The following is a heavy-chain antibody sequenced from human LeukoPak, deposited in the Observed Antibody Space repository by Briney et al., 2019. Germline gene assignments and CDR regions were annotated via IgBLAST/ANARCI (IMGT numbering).Heavy chain of an antibody. CDR2: IYSGGRT. V-gene: IGHV3-53*01. CDR3: AIYDSSGYYNY. Sequence: PGGSLRLSCAASGFTVSSNDMSWVRQAPGKGLEWVSVIYSGGRTFYADSVKGRFTISRDNSKNTLCLQMNSLRAEDTAVYYCAIYDSSGYYNYWGQGTLVTVSS. D-gene: IGHD3-22*01. CDR1: GFTVSSND. J-gene: IGHJ4*02.